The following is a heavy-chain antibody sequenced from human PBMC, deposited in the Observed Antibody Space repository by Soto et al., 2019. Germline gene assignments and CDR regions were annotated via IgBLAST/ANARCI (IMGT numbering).Heavy chain of an antibody. CDR3: AVADYYDSSGYYYRGRFDP. D-gene: IGHD3-22*01. J-gene: IGHJ5*02. V-gene: IGHV1-69*01. CDR1: GGTFSSYA. CDR2: IIPIFGTA. Sequence: VQLVQSGAEVKKPGSSVKVSCKASGGTFSSYAISWVRQAPGQGLEWMGGIIPIFGTANYAQKFQGRVTITADESTSTAYMELSSLRSEDTAVYYCAVADYYDSSGYYYRGRFDPWGQGTLVTVSS.